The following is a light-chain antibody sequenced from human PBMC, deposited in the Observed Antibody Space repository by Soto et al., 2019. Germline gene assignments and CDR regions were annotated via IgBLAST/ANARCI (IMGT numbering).Light chain of an antibody. CDR1: QSVNNNY. J-gene: IGKJ5*01. V-gene: IGKV3D-7*01. CDR3: QQDYNLPIT. Sequence: EILMTQSPATLSVSPGERATLSCRASQSVNNNYLSWYQQKPGQAPRLLIYGASTRATGIPARFSGSGSGTDFTLTISSLQPEDFAVYYCQQDYNLPITFGPGTRLEIK. CDR2: GAS.